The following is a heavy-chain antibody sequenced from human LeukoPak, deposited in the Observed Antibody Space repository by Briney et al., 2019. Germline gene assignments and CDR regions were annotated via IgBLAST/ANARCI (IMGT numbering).Heavy chain of an antibody. CDR1: GGSISNSRYS. J-gene: IGHJ4*02. CDR3: ATNSSGWVFDY. Sequence: KPSETLPLTCTVSGGSISNSRYSWGWIRQPPGKGLEWIGSIYYSGSTHYTPSLKSRVTISVDTSKNQFSLKLSSVTAADTAVYYCATNSSGWVFDYWGQGTQVTVSS. V-gene: IGHV4-39*01. CDR2: IYYSGST. D-gene: IGHD6-19*01.